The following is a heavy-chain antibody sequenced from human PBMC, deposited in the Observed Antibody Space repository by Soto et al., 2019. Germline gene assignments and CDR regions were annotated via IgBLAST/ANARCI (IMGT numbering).Heavy chain of an antibody. J-gene: IGHJ4*02. Sequence: PSETLSLTCTVSGGSISGHYWSWIRQPPGKGLQYIGYISYSGSTNYNPSLKSRVTISVDTSNNQFSLRLSSVTAADTAVYYCARTRGYSGYDRDSRFDYWGQGTLVTVSS. CDR3: ARTRGYSGYDRDSRFDY. CDR1: GGSISGHY. V-gene: IGHV4-59*11. D-gene: IGHD5-12*01. CDR2: ISYSGST.